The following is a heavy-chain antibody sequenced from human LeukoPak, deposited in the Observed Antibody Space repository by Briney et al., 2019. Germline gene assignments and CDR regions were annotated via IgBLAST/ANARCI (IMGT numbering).Heavy chain of an antibody. CDR1: GFTFSSYW. V-gene: IGHV3-7*01. CDR3: ARADRGIAAAGICQH. CDR2: IKQDGSEK. D-gene: IGHD6-13*01. Sequence: GGSLRLSCAASGFTFSSYWMSWVRQAPGKGLEWVANIKQDGSEKYYVDSVKGRFTISRDNAKNSLYLQMNSLRAEDTAVYYCARADRGIAAAGICQHWGQGTPVTVSS. J-gene: IGHJ1*01.